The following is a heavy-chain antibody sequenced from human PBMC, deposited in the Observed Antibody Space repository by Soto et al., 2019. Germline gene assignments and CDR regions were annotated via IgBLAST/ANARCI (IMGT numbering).Heavy chain of an antibody. J-gene: IGHJ6*03. CDR2: IKRDGSTT. V-gene: IGHV3-74*01. CDR1: GFTFSDYW. CDR3: ARGAINYDSEDV. Sequence: EVQLVESGGGLVQPGGSLRLSCAASGFTFSDYWMHWVRQAPGKGLEWVSRIKRDGSTTNYADSVKGRFTISRDNAQNTLYLEMNSQRVDDTADYYCARGAINYDSEDVWGKGTKVTVSS.